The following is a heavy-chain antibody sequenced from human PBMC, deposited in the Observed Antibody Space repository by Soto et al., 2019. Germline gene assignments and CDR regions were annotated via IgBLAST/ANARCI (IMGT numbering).Heavy chain of an antibody. J-gene: IGHJ4*02. Sequence: PGGSLRLSCAASGFPFSSYGMHWVRQAPGKGLEWVAVIWYDGSNKYYADSVKGRFTISRDNSKNTLYLQMNSLRAEDTAVYYCARSQHSSSLPVFDYWGQGTLVTVSS. V-gene: IGHV3-33*01. D-gene: IGHD6-13*01. CDR3: ARSQHSSSLPVFDY. CDR2: IWYDGSNK. CDR1: GFPFSSYG.